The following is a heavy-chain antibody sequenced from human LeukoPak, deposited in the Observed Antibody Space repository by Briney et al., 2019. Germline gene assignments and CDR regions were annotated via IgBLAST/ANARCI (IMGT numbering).Heavy chain of an antibody. CDR2: ISSSSNYI. D-gene: IGHD6-13*01. CDR1: GFTFNTYS. V-gene: IGHV3-21*01. J-gene: IGHJ4*02. CDR3: ARVRQQLVFDY. Sequence: GGSLRLSCAASGFTFNTYSINWVRQAPGKGLEWVSSISSSSNYIYYADSVKGRFAISRDNAKNSLYLQMNSLRAEDTAVYYCARVRQQLVFDYWGQGTLVTV.